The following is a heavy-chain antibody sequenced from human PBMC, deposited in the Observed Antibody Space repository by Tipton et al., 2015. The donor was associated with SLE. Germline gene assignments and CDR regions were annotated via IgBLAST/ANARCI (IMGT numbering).Heavy chain of an antibody. CDR1: GFNFIAYA. J-gene: IGHJ6*03. V-gene: IGHV3-30*04. CDR3: ARRGVVEPPTIPYFYYYMDV. Sequence: SLRLSCAASGFNFIAYAMHWVRQAPSKGLEWVAVISYDGSNQYYAGSVKGRFTISRDNSKNTLYLQMNSLRAEDTAVYYCARRGVVEPPTIPYFYYYMDVWGKGTTVIVSS. CDR2: ISYDGSNQ. D-gene: IGHD2-2*01.